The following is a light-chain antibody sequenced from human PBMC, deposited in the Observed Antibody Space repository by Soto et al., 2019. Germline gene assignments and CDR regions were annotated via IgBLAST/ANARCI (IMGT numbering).Light chain of an antibody. V-gene: IGKV1-5*01. Sequence: DIQMTQSPSTLSASVGDRVTITCRASQSISSWLAWYQQKPGKDPKLLIYDASSLESGVPSRFSGSGSGTEFTLTISRLQPDDFATYYCQQYNSYPWTFGQGTKLDIK. CDR1: QSISSW. J-gene: IGKJ1*01. CDR3: QQYNSYPWT. CDR2: DAS.